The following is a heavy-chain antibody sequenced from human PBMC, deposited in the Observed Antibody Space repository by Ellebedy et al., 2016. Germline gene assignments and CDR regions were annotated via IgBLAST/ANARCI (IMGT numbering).Heavy chain of an antibody. V-gene: IGHV3-33*08. CDR2: IWYDGSNK. J-gene: IGHJ2*01. Sequence: GGSLRLSCAASGFTFSSYGMHWVRQAPGKGLEWVAVIWYDGSNKYYADSVKGRFTISRDNSKNTLYLQMNSLRAEDTAVYYCARDVDGVPAAKGPVTRSSSDYWYFDLWGRGTLVTVSS. CDR3: ARDVDGVPAAKGPVTRSSSDYWYFDL. CDR1: GFTFSSYG. D-gene: IGHD2-2*01.